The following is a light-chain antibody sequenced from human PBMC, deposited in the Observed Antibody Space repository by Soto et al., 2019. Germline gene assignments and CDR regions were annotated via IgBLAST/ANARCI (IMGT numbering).Light chain of an antibody. J-gene: IGLJ2*01. Sequence: QSVLTQPRSVSGSPGQSVAISCAGTSSDVGRYNYDSWYQQYPGKAPKLIIYDVTKRPSGVPDRFSGSKSGNTASLTISGLQAEDEADYYCCSFAGLFGGGTQLTVL. CDR1: SSDVGRYNY. CDR3: CSFAGL. V-gene: IGLV2-11*01. CDR2: DVT.